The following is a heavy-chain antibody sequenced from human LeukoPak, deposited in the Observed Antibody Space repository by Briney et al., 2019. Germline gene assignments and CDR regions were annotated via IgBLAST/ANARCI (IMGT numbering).Heavy chain of an antibody. Sequence: GGSLRLSCAASGFTFSSYSMNWVRQAPGKGLEWVSYISSSGSTIYYADSVKGRFTISRDNAKNSLYLQMNSLRAEDTAVYYCARAIKAVAGTFHRDYYFDYWGQGTLVTVSS. CDR3: ARAIKAVAGTFHRDYYFDY. CDR2: ISSSGSTI. V-gene: IGHV3-48*04. D-gene: IGHD6-19*01. CDR1: GFTFSSYS. J-gene: IGHJ4*02.